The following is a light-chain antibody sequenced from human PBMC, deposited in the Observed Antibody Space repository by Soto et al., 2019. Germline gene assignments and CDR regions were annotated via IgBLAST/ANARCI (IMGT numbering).Light chain of an antibody. CDR1: SSNIGAGYD. J-gene: IGLJ1*01. Sequence: QLVLTQPPSVSGAPGQRVTISCTGSSSNIGAGYDVHWYQQLPGTAPKLLIYGNSNRPSGVPDRFSGSKSGTSASLPITGLQAEDEADYYCQSYDSSLSAYVFGTGTKLTVL. CDR3: QSYDSSLSAYV. CDR2: GNS. V-gene: IGLV1-40*01.